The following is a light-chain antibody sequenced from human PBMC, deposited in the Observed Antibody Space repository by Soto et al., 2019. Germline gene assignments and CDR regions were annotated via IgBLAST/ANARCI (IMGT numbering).Light chain of an antibody. CDR2: DAS. J-gene: IGKJ5*01. Sequence: IQMTQSPSTLSASVGDRVTITCRASQSINKWLAWYQQKPGKAPKLLIYDASNLESGVPSRFSGSGSGTDFTFTISSLQPEDIATYYCQQYDDLPITFGQGTRLEIK. CDR3: QQYDDLPIT. V-gene: IGKV1-33*01. CDR1: QSINKW.